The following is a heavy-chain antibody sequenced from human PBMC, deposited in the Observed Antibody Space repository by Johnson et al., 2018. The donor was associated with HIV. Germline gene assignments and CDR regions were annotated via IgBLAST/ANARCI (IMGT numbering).Heavy chain of an antibody. Sequence: VQLVESGGGVVQPGRSLRLSCATSGFTFSDYYMNWIRQAPGKGLEWVSFISSSGSTIQYADSVKGRFTISRDNAKNSLYLQMNSLRAEDTALYYCAKGARNHFVRGRDAFDIWGQGTMVTVSS. CDR2: ISSSGSTI. J-gene: IGHJ3*02. CDR1: GFTFSDYY. CDR3: AKGARNHFVRGRDAFDI. V-gene: IGHV3-11*01. D-gene: IGHD1-14*01.